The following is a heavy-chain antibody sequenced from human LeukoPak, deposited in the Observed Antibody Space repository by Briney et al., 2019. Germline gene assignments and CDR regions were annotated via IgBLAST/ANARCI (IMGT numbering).Heavy chain of an antibody. D-gene: IGHD2-15*01. V-gene: IGHV3-72*01. CDR1: GFTFSDHY. CDR2: IRNKANSYTT. J-gene: IGHJ4*02. Sequence: GGSLRLSCAASGFTFSDHYMDWVRQAPGKGLDWVGRIRNKANSYTTEYAASVKGRFTISRDDSKNSLYLQMNSLKIEDTAVYYCAKAHPRSRFDSWGQGTLVTVSS. CDR3: AKAHPRSRFDS.